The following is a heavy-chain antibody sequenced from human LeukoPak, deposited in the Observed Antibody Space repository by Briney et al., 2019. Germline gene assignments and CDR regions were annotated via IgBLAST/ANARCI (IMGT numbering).Heavy chain of an antibody. CDR1: GGSISSNTYY. D-gene: IGHD2-15*01. CDR3: ARRGRYCSGGSCHSREYNWFDP. J-gene: IGHJ5*02. CDR2: IFYSGST. Sequence: PSETLSLTCNVSGGSISSNTYYWGWIRQPPGKGLEWIASIFYSGSTYYNPALKSRATISVDTYKNYFSLMLSCVPAADTAVYYCARRGRYCSGGSCHSREYNWFDPWGQGTLVTVSS. V-gene: IGHV4-39*02.